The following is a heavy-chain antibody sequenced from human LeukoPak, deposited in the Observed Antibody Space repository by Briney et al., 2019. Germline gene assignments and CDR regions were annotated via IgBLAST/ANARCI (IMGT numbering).Heavy chain of an antibody. D-gene: IGHD6-19*01. V-gene: IGHV1-18*01. CDR2: ISAYNGNT. CDR1: GYTFTSYG. J-gene: IGHJ5*02. CDR3: ARDLSRSSGSLTGPILDP. Sequence: GASVKVSCKASGYTFTSYGISWVRQAPGQGLEWMGWISAYNGNTNYAQKLQGRVTMTTDTSTSTAYMELRSLRSDDTAVYYCARDLSRSSGSLTGPILDPWGQGTLVTVSS.